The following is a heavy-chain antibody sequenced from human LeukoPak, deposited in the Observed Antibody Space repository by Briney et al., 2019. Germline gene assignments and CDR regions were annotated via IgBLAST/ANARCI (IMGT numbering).Heavy chain of an antibody. D-gene: IGHD4-11*01. Sequence: ASVNVSCKASGYTFTGYYMHWVRQAPGQGLEWMGWINPNSGGTNYAQKFQGRVTMTRDTSISTAYMELSRLRSDDTAVYYCARYSTVKSHGSYYYGMDVWGQGTTVTVSS. V-gene: IGHV1-2*02. CDR3: ARYSTVKSHGSYYYGMDV. CDR1: GYTFTGYY. J-gene: IGHJ6*02. CDR2: INPNSGGT.